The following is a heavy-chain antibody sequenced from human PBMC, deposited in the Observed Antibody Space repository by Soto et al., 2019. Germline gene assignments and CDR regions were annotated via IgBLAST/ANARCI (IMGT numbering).Heavy chain of an antibody. V-gene: IGHV3-15*07. J-gene: IGHJ4*02. CDR2: IKSKTDGGTT. Sequence: PSGALRQCCSASGCTFSNAWMNWVRQAPGKGLEWVGRIKSKTDGGTTDYAAPVKGRFTISRDDSKNTLYLQMNSLKTEDTAVYYCTTALRAVAGDYFEYWGQGTLVTVSS. CDR1: GCTFSNAW. D-gene: IGHD6-19*01. CDR3: TTALRAVAGDYFEY.